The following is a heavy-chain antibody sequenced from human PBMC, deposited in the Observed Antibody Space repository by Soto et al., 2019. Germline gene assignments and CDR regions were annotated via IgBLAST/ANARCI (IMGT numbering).Heavy chain of an antibody. Sequence: GESLKISCKGSGYSFTSYWIGWVRQMPGKCLEWMGIIYPGDSDTRYSPSFQGQVTISADKSISTAYLQWSSLKASDTAMYYCARHGHYGSGSYYKSYYYYGMDVWGQGXTVTVYS. CDR1: GYSFTSYW. CDR2: IYPGDSDT. CDR3: ARHGHYGSGSYYKSYYYYGMDV. D-gene: IGHD3-10*01. V-gene: IGHV5-51*01. J-gene: IGHJ6*02.